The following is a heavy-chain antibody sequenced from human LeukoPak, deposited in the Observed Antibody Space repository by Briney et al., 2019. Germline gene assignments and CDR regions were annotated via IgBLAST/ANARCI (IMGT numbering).Heavy chain of an antibody. CDR3: AKDGGLWVSAHWGDS. CDR1: GFTISSYT. Sequence: GGSLRLSCEASGFTISSYTMSWVRQAPGKGLEWVSTITTSDGNTYYADSVKGRFTVSRDNSKNTLFLQMNSLRAEDTAVYYCAKDGGLWVSAHWGDSWGRGTLVTVSS. V-gene: IGHV3-23*01. J-gene: IGHJ4*02. D-gene: IGHD7-27*01. CDR2: ITTSDGNT.